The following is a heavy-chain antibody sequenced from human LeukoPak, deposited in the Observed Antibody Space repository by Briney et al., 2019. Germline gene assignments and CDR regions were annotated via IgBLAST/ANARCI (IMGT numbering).Heavy chain of an antibody. D-gene: IGHD3-22*01. V-gene: IGHV4-61*08. CDR1: GGSISSGGYY. J-gene: IGHJ4*02. Sequence: SETLSLTCTVSGGSISSGGYYWSWIRQHPGKGLEWIGYIYYSGSTNYNPSLKSRVTISVDTSKNQFSLKLSSVTAADTAVYYCARYYYDSSGYYYLFDYWGQGTLVTVSS. CDR2: IYYSGST. CDR3: ARYYYDSSGYYYLFDY.